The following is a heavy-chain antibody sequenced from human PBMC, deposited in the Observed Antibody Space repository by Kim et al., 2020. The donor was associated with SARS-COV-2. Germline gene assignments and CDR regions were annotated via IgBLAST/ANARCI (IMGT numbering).Heavy chain of an antibody. CDR1: GGSFSGYY. V-gene: IGHV4-34*01. D-gene: IGHD3-22*01. CDR3: ARDQGSYDSSGYFPFQH. CDR2: INHSGST. Sequence: SETLSLTCAVYGGSFSGYYWSWIRQPPGKGLEWIGEINHSGSTNYNPSLKSRVTISVDTSKNQFYLKLSSVTAAGTAVYYCARDQGSYDSSGYFPFQHWGQGTLVTVSS. J-gene: IGHJ1*01.